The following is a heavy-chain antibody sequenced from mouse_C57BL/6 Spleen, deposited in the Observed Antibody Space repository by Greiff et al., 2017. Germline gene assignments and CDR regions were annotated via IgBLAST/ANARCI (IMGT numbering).Heavy chain of an antibody. V-gene: IGHV10-3*01. J-gene: IGHJ3*01. Sequence: EVMLVESGGGLVQPKGSLKLSCAASGFTFNTYAMHWVRQAPGKGLEWVARIRSKSSNYATYYADSVKDRFTISRDDSQSMLYLQMNNLKTEDTAMYYCVREGDSSGYGWFAYWGQGTLVTVSA. D-gene: IGHD3-2*02. CDR2: IRSKSSNYAT. CDR1: GFTFNTYA. CDR3: VREGDSSGYGWFAY.